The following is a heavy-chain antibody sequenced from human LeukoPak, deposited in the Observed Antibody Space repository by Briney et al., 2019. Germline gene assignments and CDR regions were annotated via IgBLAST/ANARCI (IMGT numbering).Heavy chain of an antibody. D-gene: IGHD1-26*01. Sequence: GGSLRLSCAASGFTFSSSYIHWVRQAPRKGLVWVSRINPDGRSTFYADSVKGRFTISRDNAQNTVYLQMNSLRAEDTAVYYCARGAYGSRYFDLWGRGTLVTVSS. CDR1: GFTFSSSY. J-gene: IGHJ2*01. CDR2: INPDGRST. CDR3: ARGAYGSRYFDL. V-gene: IGHV3-74*01.